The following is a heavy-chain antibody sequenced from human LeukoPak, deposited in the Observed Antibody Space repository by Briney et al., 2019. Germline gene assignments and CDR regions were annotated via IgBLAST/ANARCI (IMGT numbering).Heavy chain of an antibody. CDR1: XFTFSSYC. Sequence: GGSLRLSCAASXFTFSSYCMHWVRQAPGKGLEWVAAISYDGRNKNCAVSVKGRFTISRDNSKNTLYLQMNSLRAEDTGVYYCAKVFDYGDYVVYYYGMDVWGQGTTVTVSS. CDR3: AKVFDYGDYVVYYYGMDV. J-gene: IGHJ6*02. CDR2: ISYDGRNK. V-gene: IGHV3-30*18. D-gene: IGHD4-17*01.